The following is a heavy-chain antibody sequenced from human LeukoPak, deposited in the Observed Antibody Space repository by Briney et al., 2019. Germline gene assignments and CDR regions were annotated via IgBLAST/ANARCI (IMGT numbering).Heavy chain of an antibody. J-gene: IGHJ4*02. CDR2: ISAYNGNT. V-gene: IGHV1-18*01. CDR1: GYTFTSYG. CDR3: ARDPGGKAAGTKFDY. D-gene: IGHD6-13*01. Sequence: ASVKVSCKASGYTFTSYGISWVRQAPGQGLEWTGWISAYNGNTNYAQKLQGRVTMTTDTSTSTAYMELRSLTSDDTAVYYCARDPGGKAAGTKFDYWGQGTLVTVSS.